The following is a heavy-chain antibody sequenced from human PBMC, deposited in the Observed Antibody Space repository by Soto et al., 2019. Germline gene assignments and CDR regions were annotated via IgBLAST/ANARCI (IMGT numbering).Heavy chain of an antibody. J-gene: IGHJ5*02. D-gene: IGHD3-10*01. CDR3: ARDALDGSGSYYNNWFDP. CDR2: IYYSGST. V-gene: IGHV4-59*01. CDR1: GGSISSYY. Sequence: TSETLSLTCTVSGGSISSYYWSWIRQPPGKGLEWIGYIYYSGSTNYNPSLKSRVTISVDTSKNQFSLKLSSVTAADTAVYYCARDALDGSGSYYNNWFDPWGQGTLVTVSS.